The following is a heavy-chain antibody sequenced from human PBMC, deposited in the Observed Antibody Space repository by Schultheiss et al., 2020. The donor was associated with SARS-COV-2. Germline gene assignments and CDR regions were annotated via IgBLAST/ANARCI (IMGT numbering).Heavy chain of an antibody. CDR3: ARLNEREYYFDY. Sequence: GSLRLSCAVYGGSFSGYYWSWIRQPPGKGLEWIGSIYHSGSTYYNPSLKSRVTISVDTSKNQFSLKLSSVTAADTAVYYCARLNEREYYFDYWGQGTLVTVSS. V-gene: IGHV4-34*01. D-gene: IGHD2-8*01. CDR1: GGSFSGYY. CDR2: IYHSGST. J-gene: IGHJ4*02.